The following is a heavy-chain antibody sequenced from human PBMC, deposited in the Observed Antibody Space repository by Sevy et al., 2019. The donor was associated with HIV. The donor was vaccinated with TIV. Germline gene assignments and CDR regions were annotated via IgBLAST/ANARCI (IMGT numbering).Heavy chain of an antibody. D-gene: IGHD3-3*01. CDR2: IKTKTDGGTT. CDR1: GFTFTNAW. J-gene: IGHJ3*02. CDR3: TTDLGLRFLEQDVFDI. V-gene: IGHV3-15*07. Sequence: GGSLRLSCAASGFTFTNAWMNWVRQAPGKGLEWVGRIKTKTDGGTTDYAEPVKGRFTTSRDDSKNTLYLKMNSLKTEDNAVYYRTTDLGLRFLEQDVFDIWGQGTMVTVSS.